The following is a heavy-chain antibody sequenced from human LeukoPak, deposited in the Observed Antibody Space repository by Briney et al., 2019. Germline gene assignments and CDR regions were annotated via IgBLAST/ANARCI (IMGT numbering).Heavy chain of an antibody. V-gene: IGHV4-4*07. J-gene: IGHJ6*03. CDR1: GGSISNYY. CDR3: ARDQATAIHSTHYYYVDV. D-gene: IGHD2-2*02. CDR2: IYTSGST. Sequence: SEPLALTCTVSGGSISNYYGSWIRQPAGKGLEWIGRIYTSGSTNYNPSLKSRVTISVDKSKNQFSLKLSSVTAADTAVYYCARDQATAIHSTHYYYVDVWGKGTTVTVSS.